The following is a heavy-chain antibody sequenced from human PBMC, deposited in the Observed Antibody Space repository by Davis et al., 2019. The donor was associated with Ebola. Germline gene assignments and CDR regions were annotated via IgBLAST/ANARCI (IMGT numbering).Heavy chain of an antibody. CDR3: AREKVGRSAGNDL. CDR2: IIPILGIA. V-gene: IGHV1-69*04. CDR1: GGTFSSYT. D-gene: IGHD6-13*01. Sequence: AASVKVSCKASGGTFSSYTISWVRQAPGQGLEWMGRIIPILGIANYAQKFQGRVTITADKSTSTAYMELSSLRSEDTAVYYCAREKVGRSAGNDLRGQGTLVTVSS. J-gene: IGHJ4*02.